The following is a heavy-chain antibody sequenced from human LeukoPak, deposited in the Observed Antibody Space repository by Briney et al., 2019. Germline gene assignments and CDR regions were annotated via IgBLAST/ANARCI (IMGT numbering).Heavy chain of an antibody. J-gene: IGHJ5*02. V-gene: IGHV4-31*03. CDR3: AILTDYYDSSGYGWFGP. D-gene: IGHD3-22*01. CDR2: IYYSGST. CDR1: GGSISSGGYY. Sequence: SQTLSLTCTVSGGSISSGGYYWSWIRQHPGKGLEWIGYIYYSGSTYYNPSLKSRVTISVDTSKNQFSMKLSSVTAADTAVYYCAILTDYYDSSGYGWFGPWGQGTLVTVSS.